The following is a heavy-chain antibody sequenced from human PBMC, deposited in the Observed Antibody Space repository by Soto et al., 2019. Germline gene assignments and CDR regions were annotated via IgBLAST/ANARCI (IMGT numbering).Heavy chain of an antibody. CDR3: ARELTGYSYGPGKVY. Sequence: PSETLSLTCTVSGGSISSRDYYRTWIRQPPGKGLEWIGYIDYSGRTYFNPSLKSRVFISIDTSKNQFFMTLTSMTAADTAMYYCARELTGYSYGPGKVYWGQGTLVTVSS. CDR2: IDYSGRT. J-gene: IGHJ4*02. V-gene: IGHV4-30-4*01. CDR1: GGSISSRDYY. D-gene: IGHD5-18*01.